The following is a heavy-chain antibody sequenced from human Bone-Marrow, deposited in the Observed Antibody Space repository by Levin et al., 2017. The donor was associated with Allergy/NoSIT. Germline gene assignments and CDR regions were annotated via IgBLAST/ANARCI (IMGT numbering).Heavy chain of an antibody. Sequence: GGSLRLSCAASGFTFSSFDMHWVRQAPGKGLEWVAFILHDGTNKYYADSVKGRFIVSRDNSKNTLYLQINSLRAEDTAVYYCAKDLKSSWSLDYWGQGTLVTVSS. CDR1: GFTFSSFD. V-gene: IGHV3-30*18. D-gene: IGHD6-13*01. J-gene: IGHJ4*02. CDR2: ILHDGTNK. CDR3: AKDLKSSWSLDY.